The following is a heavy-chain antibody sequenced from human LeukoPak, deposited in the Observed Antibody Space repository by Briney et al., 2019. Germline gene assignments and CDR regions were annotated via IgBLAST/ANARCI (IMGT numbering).Heavy chain of an antibody. J-gene: IGHJ6*02. CDR3: ERGFYYYVLDV. V-gene: IGHV1-8*01. CDR1: EYTFTRYD. CDR2: MNPNNGNT. Sequence: ASVKVSCKASEYTFTRYDINWVRQAPGQGLEWMGWMNPNNGNTGYAQKFQGRVTMTRSTYIDTPYMELHTLTSDDTAAYYCERGFYYYVLDVWGQGTTVTVSS.